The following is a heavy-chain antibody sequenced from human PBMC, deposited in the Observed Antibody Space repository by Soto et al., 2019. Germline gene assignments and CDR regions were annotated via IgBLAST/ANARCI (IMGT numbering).Heavy chain of an antibody. V-gene: IGHV3-66*01. J-gene: IGHJ3*02. CDR3: ARDYYDSSGYQGAFDI. CDR2: IYSGGST. Sequence: GGSLRLSCAASGFTVSSNYMSWVRQAPGKGLEWVSVIYSGGSTYYADSVKGRFTISRDNSKNTLYLQMNSLRAEDTAVYYCARDYYDSSGYQGAFDIWGQRTMVTVSS. D-gene: IGHD3-22*01. CDR1: GFTVSSNY.